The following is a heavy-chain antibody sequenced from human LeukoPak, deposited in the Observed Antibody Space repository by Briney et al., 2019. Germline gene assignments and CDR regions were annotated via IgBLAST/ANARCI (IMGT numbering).Heavy chain of an antibody. CDR3: ARGPAISETGYFDY. D-gene: IGHD1-1*01. CDR1: GGSFSAYY. Sequence: SETLSLTCAVYGGSFSAYYWSWIRQSPGKGLEWIAEINHRGDTNYNPSVKSRVSISVDTSKNQFSLKVTSLTAADTAVYYCARGPAISETGYFDYWGQGTLVTVSS. CDR2: INHRGDT. J-gene: IGHJ4*03. V-gene: IGHV4-34*01.